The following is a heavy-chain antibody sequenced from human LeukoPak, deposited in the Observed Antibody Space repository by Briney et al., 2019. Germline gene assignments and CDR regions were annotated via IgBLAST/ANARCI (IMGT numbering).Heavy chain of an antibody. CDR3: ARGLRYYGDYPSFDY. CDR2: INHSGST. D-gene: IGHD4-17*01. CDR1: AGSFSGYY. V-gene: IGHV4-34*01. Sequence: PSETLSLTCAVYAGSFSGYYSSWIRQPPGKGLEWIGEINHSGSTNYNPSLKSRVTISVDTSKNQFSLKLSYVTAAVTAVYDCARGLRYYGDYPSFDYWGQGTLVTVSS. J-gene: IGHJ4*02.